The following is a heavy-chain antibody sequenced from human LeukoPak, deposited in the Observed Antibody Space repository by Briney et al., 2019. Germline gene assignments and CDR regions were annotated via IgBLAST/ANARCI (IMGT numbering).Heavy chain of an antibody. J-gene: IGHJ4*02. Sequence: ASVKVSCKASGYTFTGYYIFWVRQAPGQGVEWMGWINPKSGATNNAQRFQGRVTMTRDTSINTAYMELSRLTSDDTAVYYCATDVRDWGQGTLVTVSS. CDR2: INPKSGAT. CDR3: ATDVRD. CDR1: GYTFTGYY. V-gene: IGHV1-2*02.